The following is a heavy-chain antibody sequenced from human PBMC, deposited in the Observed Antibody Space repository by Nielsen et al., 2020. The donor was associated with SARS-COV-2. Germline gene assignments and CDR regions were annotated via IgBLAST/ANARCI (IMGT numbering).Heavy chain of an antibody. D-gene: IGHD3-3*01. V-gene: IGHV3-21*04. CDR2: ISSSSSYI. CDR3: ARPRRPYYDFWSGTHFDY. Sequence: WLRQPPGKGLEWVSSISSSSSYIYYADSVKGRFTISRDNAKNSLYLQMNSLRAEDTAVDYCARPRRPYYDFWSGTHFDYWGQGTLVTVSS. J-gene: IGHJ4*02.